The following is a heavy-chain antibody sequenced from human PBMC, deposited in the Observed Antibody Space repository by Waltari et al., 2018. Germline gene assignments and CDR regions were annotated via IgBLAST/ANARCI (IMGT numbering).Heavy chain of an antibody. CDR3: ARDIGYGQQQLFPHLDY. Sequence: QVQLVQSGAEVKKPGSSVKVSCTASGGTFSSYAISWVRQAPGQGLEWMGGIIPILGTATYAQKFQGRVTITADKAPSTAYMELSSLRSEDTAVYYCARDIGYGQQQLFPHLDYWGQGTLVTVSS. V-gene: IGHV1-69*10. CDR1: GGTFSSYA. J-gene: IGHJ4*02. D-gene: IGHD6-13*01. CDR2: IIPILGTA.